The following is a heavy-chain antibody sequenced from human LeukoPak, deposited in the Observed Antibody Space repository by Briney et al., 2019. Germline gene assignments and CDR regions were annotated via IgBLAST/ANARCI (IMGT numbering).Heavy chain of an antibody. V-gene: IGHV3-21*01. D-gene: IGHD6-19*01. CDR3: VSSELAVAPIDY. Sequence: GGSLRLSCAASGFTFSSYSMNWVRQAPGKGLEWASSISSSSSYIYYADSVKGRFTISRDNAKNSLYLQMNSLRAEDTAVYYCVSSELAVAPIDYWGQGTLVTVSS. CDR1: GFTFSSYS. CDR2: ISSSSSYI. J-gene: IGHJ4*02.